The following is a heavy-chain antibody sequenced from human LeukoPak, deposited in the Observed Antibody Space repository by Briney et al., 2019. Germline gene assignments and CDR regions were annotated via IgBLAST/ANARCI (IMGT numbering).Heavy chain of an antibody. V-gene: IGHV4-59*01. D-gene: IGHD7-27*01. CDR2: ITHSGGT. CDR1: GGSLNSYY. CDR3: ARGRISNWGFEGTLFDA. Sequence: PSETLSLTCTVSGGSLNSYYWSWIRQPPGKGLEWIVFITHSGGTDFDSCLGGRVTISVDTSKNQFSLRLTSMTAADTAVYFCARGRISNWGFEGTLFDAWGQGVLVTVSS. J-gene: IGHJ4*02.